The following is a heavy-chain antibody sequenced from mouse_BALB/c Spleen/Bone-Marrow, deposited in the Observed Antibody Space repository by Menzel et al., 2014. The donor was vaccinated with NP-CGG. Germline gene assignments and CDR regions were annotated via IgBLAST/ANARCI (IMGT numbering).Heavy chain of an antibody. CDR1: GFNTKDTY. V-gene: IGHV14-3*02. D-gene: IGHD1-2*01. CDR2: IDPANGNT. Sequence: EVQLQQSGAELVKPGASVKLSCTASGFNTKDTYIHWVKQRPEQGLEWIGRIDPANGNTKYDPKFQGKATITADTSSNTAYLQLSSLTSEDTAVYYCAEITTAAYYVMDYWGQGTSVTVPS. CDR3: AEITTAAYYVMDY. J-gene: IGHJ4*01.